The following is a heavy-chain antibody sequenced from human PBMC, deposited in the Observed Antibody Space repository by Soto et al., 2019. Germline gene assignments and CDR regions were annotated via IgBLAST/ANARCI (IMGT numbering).Heavy chain of an antibody. D-gene: IGHD5-12*01. CDR2: INPNSGGT. V-gene: IGHV1-2*02. J-gene: IGHJ5*02. Sequence: QVQLVQSGAEVKKPGASVKVSCKASGYTFTGYYMHWVRQAPGQGLEWMGWINPNSGGTNYAQKFQGRVTMTRDTSISTAYMELSRLRSDDTAVYYCARDPAGMARVATMWFDPWGQGTLVTVSS. CDR3: ARDPAGMARVATMWFDP. CDR1: GYTFTGYY.